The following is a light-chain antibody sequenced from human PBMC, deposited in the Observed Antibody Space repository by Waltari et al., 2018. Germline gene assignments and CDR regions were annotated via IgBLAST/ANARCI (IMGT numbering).Light chain of an antibody. CDR3: NSRDSSGNHWV. J-gene: IGLJ3*02. CDR2: DKN. Sequence: SSELTQDPAVSVALGQTVRSTCQGDSLRRYYASWYQQKPGQAPILVIYDKNNRPSEFPDRFSGSSSGNTASLTISGTQAEDEADYYCNSRDSSGNHWVFGGGTKLTVL. CDR1: SLRRYY. V-gene: IGLV3-19*01.